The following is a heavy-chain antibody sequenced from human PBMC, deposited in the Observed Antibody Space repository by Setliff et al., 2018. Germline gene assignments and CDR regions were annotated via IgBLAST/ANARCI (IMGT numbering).Heavy chain of an antibody. CDR2: IFHDGRDI. Sequence: GGSLRLSCAASGFAFDSYVMHWVRQAPGKGLEWVAIIFHDGRDIYYGDSVQGRFAISRDNSKNTLYLQMNSLRSDDTAVYYCAGVHWTTNWFLHYWGQGTLVTVSS. J-gene: IGHJ4*01. V-gene: IGHV3-30*03. D-gene: IGHD7-27*01. CDR1: GFAFDSYV. CDR3: AGVHWTTNWFLHY.